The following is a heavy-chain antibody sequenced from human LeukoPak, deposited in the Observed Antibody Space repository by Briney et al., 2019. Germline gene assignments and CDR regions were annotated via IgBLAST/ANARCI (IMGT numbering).Heavy chain of an antibody. Sequence: SETLSLTCAVYGGSFSGYYWSWIRQPPGKGLEWIGYIYYSGSTYYNPSLKSRVTISVDTSKNQFSLKLSSVTAADTAVYYCARDSRFGELLFYYGMDVWGQGTTVTVSS. CDR1: GGSFSGYY. V-gene: IGHV4-34*01. CDR2: IYYSGST. CDR3: ARDSRFGELLFYYGMDV. D-gene: IGHD3-10*01. J-gene: IGHJ6*02.